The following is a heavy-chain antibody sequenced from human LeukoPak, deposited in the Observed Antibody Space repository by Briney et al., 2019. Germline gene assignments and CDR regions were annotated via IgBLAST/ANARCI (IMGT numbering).Heavy chain of an antibody. CDR1: GFTFSSYS. CDR3: ARQGPYGDYSH. D-gene: IGHD4-17*01. CDR2: ISSSSYI. Sequence: GGSLRLSCAASGFTFSSYSMNWVRQAPGKGLEWVPSISSSSYILYADSVKGRFTISRGNAKNSLFLQINSLRAEDTAVYYCARQGPYGDYSHWGQGTMVTVSS. J-gene: IGHJ4*02. V-gene: IGHV3-21*01.